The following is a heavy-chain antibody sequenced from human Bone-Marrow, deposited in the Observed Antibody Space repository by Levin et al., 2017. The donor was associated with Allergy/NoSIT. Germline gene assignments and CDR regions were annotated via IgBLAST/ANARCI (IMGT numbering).Heavy chain of an antibody. CDR1: GGSINSKSYY. CDR3: GRLHTGWYYGYDY. V-gene: IGHV4-39*01. J-gene: IGHJ4*02. Sequence: SQTLSLTCGVSGGSINSKSYYWGWIRQPPGKGLEWLGTIPHSGTTYYNPSLESRVIISIDTPKNQFSLRLSSVTAADTAVNSGGRLHTGWYYGYDYWGPGTLVTYSS. D-gene: IGHD6-19*01. CDR2: IPHSGTT.